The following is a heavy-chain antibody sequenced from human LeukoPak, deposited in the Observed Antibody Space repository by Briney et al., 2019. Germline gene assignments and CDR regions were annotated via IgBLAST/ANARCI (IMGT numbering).Heavy chain of an antibody. CDR2: IYYSGST. CDR1: GGSISSSSYY. Sequence: SETLSLTCTVSGGSISSSSYYWGWIRQPPGKGLEWIGSIYYSGSTYYNPSLKSRVTISADTSKNQFSLKLSSVTAADTAVYYCARHGDTAMVPYYFDYWGQGTLVTVSS. V-gene: IGHV4-39*01. D-gene: IGHD5-18*01. CDR3: ARHGDTAMVPYYFDY. J-gene: IGHJ4*02.